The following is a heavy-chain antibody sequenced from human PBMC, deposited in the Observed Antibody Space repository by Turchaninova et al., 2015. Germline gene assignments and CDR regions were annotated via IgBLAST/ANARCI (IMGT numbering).Heavy chain of an antibody. CDR2: INHSGST. J-gene: IGHJ1*01. D-gene: IGHD3-22*01. Sequence: QVQLQQWGAGLLKPSETLSLTCAVYGGSFSGYYWSWIRQPPGKGLEWLGEINHSGSTNYNPSLKSRVTISLETSKNQFSLKLSSVTAADTAVYYCARGSRTYYYDSSGYYYGRPEYFQHWGQGTLVTVSS. CDR1: GGSFSGYY. V-gene: IGHV4-34*01. CDR3: ARGSRTYYYDSSGYYYGRPEYFQH.